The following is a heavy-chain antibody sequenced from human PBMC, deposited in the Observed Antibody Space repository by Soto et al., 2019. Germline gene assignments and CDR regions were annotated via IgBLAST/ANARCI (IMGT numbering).Heavy chain of an antibody. J-gene: IGHJ6*03. CDR1: GFTFDDYA. Sequence: EVQLVESGGGLVQPGRSLRLSCAASGFTFDDYAMHWVRQAPGKGLEWVSGISWNSGSIGYADSVKGRFTISRDNAKNSLYLQMNSLRAEDTALYYCAKDRLPAPWGYYMDVWGKGTTVTVSS. CDR2: ISWNSGSI. D-gene: IGHD2-2*01. V-gene: IGHV3-9*01. CDR3: AKDRLPAPWGYYMDV.